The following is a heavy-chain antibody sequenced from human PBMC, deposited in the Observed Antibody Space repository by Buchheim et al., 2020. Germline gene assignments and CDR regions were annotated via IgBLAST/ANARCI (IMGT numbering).Heavy chain of an antibody. Sequence: EVQLVESGGGLVQPGGSLRLSCAASGFTFSSYSMNWVRQAPGKGLEWVSYISSSSSTIYYADSVKGRFTISRDNAKNSLYLQMNSLRAEDTAVYYCASGAYDIFTGYYSVPASFDYWGQGTL. CDR2: ISSSSSTI. J-gene: IGHJ4*02. CDR3: ASGAYDIFTGYYSVPASFDY. D-gene: IGHD3-9*01. CDR1: GFTFSSYS. V-gene: IGHV3-48*01.